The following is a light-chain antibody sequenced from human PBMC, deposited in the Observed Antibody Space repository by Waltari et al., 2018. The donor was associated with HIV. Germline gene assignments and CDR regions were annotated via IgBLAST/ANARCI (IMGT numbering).Light chain of an antibody. Sequence: HSALTQPASVSGSPGQSITLSCTGTSSAVGGYNSVSWYQQHPGKAPKLMIYDVSNRPSGVSNRFSGSKSGNTASLTISGLQAEDEADYYCSSYTSSSTPYVFGTGTKVTVL. V-gene: IGLV2-14*03. CDR2: DVS. J-gene: IGLJ1*01. CDR1: SSAVGGYNS. CDR3: SSYTSSSTPYV.